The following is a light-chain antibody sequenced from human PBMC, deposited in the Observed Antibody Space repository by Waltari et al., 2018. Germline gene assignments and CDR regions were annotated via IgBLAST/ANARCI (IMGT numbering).Light chain of an antibody. CDR1: QSVGKF. J-gene: IGKJ1*01. V-gene: IGKV3-20*01. CDR2: DAS. CDR3: QHYVRLPVS. Sequence: EIVLTQSPGTLSLSPGERATLSCRASQSVGKFLAWYQQKPGQAPRLLIYDASIRATGSPDRFSGSGSGTDFSLTISRLEPEDFALYYCQHYVRLPVSFGQGTKVGIK.